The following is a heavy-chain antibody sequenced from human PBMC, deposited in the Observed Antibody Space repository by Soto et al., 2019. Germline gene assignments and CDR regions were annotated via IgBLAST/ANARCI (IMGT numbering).Heavy chain of an antibody. CDR1: GFTFSSYA. Sequence: PGGSLRLSCAASGFTFSSYAMSWVRQAPGKGLEWVSAISGSGGSTYYADSVKGRFTISRDNSKNTLYLQMNSLRAEDTAVYYCAKIGVQSIAAAGTVFIDYWGQGTLVTVSS. CDR3: AKIGVQSIAAAGTVFIDY. D-gene: IGHD6-13*01. CDR2: ISGSGGST. V-gene: IGHV3-23*01. J-gene: IGHJ4*02.